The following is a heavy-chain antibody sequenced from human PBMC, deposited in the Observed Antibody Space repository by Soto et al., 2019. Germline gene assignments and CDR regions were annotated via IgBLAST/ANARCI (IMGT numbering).Heavy chain of an antibody. V-gene: IGHV1-18*01. D-gene: IGHD5-18*01. CDR2: ISAYNGNT. J-gene: IGHJ6*02. CDR3: ARDIQLWSYYYYGMDV. CDR1: GYTFTSYG. Sequence: QVQLVQSGAEVKKPGASVKVSCKASGYTFTSYGISWVRQAPGQGLEWMGGISAYNGNTNYAQKLQGRVTMTTDTYTSTAYMELRSLRSDDTAVYYCARDIQLWSYYYYGMDVWGQGTTVTVSS.